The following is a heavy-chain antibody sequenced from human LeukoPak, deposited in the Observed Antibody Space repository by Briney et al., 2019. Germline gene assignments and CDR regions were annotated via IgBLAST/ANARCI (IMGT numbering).Heavy chain of an antibody. V-gene: IGHV4-34*01. CDR2: INHSGST. D-gene: IGHD3-22*01. CDR3: ARERYYYDSSGCYGRYFDY. J-gene: IGHJ4*02. CDR1: GGSFSGYY. Sequence: SETLSLTCAVYGGSFSGYYWSWIRQPPGKGLEWIGEINHSGSTNYNPSLKSRVTISVDTSKNQFSLKLSSVTAADTAVYYCARERYYYDSSGCYGRYFDYWGQGTLVTVSS.